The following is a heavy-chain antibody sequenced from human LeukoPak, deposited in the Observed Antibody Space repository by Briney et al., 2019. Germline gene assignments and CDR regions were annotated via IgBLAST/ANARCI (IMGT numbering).Heavy chain of an antibody. CDR1: GFTFSSYW. J-gene: IGHJ4*02. V-gene: IGHV3-7*01. CDR3: AREDYGGNSGDHDY. D-gene: IGHD4-23*01. CDR2: IKQDGSEK. Sequence: GGSLRLSCAASGFTFSSYWMSWVRQAPGKGLEWVANIKQDGSEKYCVDSVKGRFTISRDNAKNSLYLQMNSLRAEDTAVYYCAREDYGGNSGDHDYWGQGTLVTVSS.